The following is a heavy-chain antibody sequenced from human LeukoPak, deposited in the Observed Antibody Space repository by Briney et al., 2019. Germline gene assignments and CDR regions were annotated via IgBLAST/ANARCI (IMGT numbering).Heavy chain of an antibody. CDR3: AKDLSQKYTLDY. CDR2: ISYDAGNK. D-gene: IGHD2/OR15-2a*01. CDR1: GFTFSGDG. J-gene: IGHJ4*02. V-gene: IGHV3-30*18. Sequence: GGSLRLSCAASGFTFSGDGMHWVRQAPGKGLEWVAGISYDAGNKWYADSVKGRFTIYRDNSKNTLYLQMNSLRPEDTAVYYCAKDLSQKYTLDYWGQGTLVSVSS.